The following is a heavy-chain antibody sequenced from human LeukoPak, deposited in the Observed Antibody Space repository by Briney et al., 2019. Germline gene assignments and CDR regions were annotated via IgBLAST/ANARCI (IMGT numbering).Heavy chain of an antibody. CDR2: INSDGRGT. J-gene: IGHJ4*02. CDR3: ARDPDRSGWSTFEY. D-gene: IGHD6-19*01. Sequence: GGSLRLSCAASGFTISSYWMHWVRQAPGKGLVWVSRINSDGRGTTYADSVRGRFTISRDNAMNTLYLQMNSLRAEDTAVYYCARDPDRSGWSTFEYWGQGALVTVSS. CDR1: GFTISSYW. V-gene: IGHV3-74*01.